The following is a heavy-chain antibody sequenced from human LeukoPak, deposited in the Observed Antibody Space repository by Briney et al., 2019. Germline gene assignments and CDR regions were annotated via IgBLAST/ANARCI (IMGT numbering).Heavy chain of an antibody. J-gene: IGHJ6*02. V-gene: IGHV4-59*01. D-gene: IGHD1-26*01. Sequence: PSETLSLTCTVSGDSISSYYWSWIRQPPGKGLEWIGYIYYSGSTNYNPSLKSRVTISVATSKNQFSLRLSSVTAADTAVYYCARDRSGSYSRYYYYGMDVWGHGTTVTVSS. CDR3: ARDRSGSYSRYYYYGMDV. CDR2: IYYSGST. CDR1: GDSISSYY.